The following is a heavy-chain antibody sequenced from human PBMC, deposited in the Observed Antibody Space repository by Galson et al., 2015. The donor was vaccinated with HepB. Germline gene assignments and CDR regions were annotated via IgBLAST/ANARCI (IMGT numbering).Heavy chain of an antibody. Sequence: SCKASGFTFTSSAVQWVRQARGQRLEWIGWIVVGSGNTNYAQKFQERVTITRDMSTSTAYMELSSLRSEDTAVYYCAAGDYYDSSGYYYGADYWGQGTLVTVSS. V-gene: IGHV1-58*01. CDR1: GFTFTSSA. CDR3: AAGDYYDSSGYYYGADY. CDR2: IVVGSGNT. J-gene: IGHJ4*02. D-gene: IGHD3-22*01.